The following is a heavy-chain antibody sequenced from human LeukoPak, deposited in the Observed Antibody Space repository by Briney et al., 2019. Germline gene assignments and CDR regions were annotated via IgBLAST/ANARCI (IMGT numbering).Heavy chain of an antibody. V-gene: IGHV4-61*02. CDR3: ARAPWYSSGWYGSDS. Sequence: NTSETLSLTCTVSGGSISSGSYYWSWIRQPAGKGLEWIGRIYTSGSTNYNPSLKSRVTISVDTSKNQFSLKLSSVTAADTAVYYCARAPWYSSGWYGSDSWGQGTLVTVSS. CDR1: GGSISSGSYY. CDR2: IYTSGST. J-gene: IGHJ4*02. D-gene: IGHD6-19*01.